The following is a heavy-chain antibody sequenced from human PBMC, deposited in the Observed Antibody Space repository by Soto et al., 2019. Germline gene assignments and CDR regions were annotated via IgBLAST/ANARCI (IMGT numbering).Heavy chain of an antibody. CDR3: ATIAVPPAFDI. V-gene: IGHV3-30*03. Sequence: QVQLVESGGGVVQPGRSLRLSCAASGFIFSSYGMNWARQAPGKGLEWVAVMSFDGSIKYYADSVKGRFTISRDNSKNTLYLQMNSLRAEDTAVYYCATIAVPPAFDIWGQGTMVTVSS. D-gene: IGHD6-19*01. CDR1: GFIFSSYG. CDR2: MSFDGSIK. J-gene: IGHJ3*02.